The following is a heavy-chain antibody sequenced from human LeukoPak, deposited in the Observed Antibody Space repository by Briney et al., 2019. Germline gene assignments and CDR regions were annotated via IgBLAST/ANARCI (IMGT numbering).Heavy chain of an antibody. CDR1: GFTFSSYS. D-gene: IGHD3-9*01. Sequence: GGSLRLSCAVSGFTFSSYSMEWLRQAPGKGLVWVSRIKTDGRTTNYADSVKGRFTISRDNAKNTLYLQMNSLRAEDTAVYYCTTDLDFKLDYWGQGTLVTVSS. CDR3: TTDLDFKLDY. J-gene: IGHJ4*02. V-gene: IGHV3-74*01. CDR2: IKTDGRTT.